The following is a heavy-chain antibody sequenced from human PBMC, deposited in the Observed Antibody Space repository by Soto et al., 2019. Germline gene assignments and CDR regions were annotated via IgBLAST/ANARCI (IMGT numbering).Heavy chain of an antibody. D-gene: IGHD1-26*01. Sequence: PGGSLRLSCAASGFTFDDYAMHWVRQAPGEGLEWVSGISWNSGSIGYADSVKGRFTISRDNAKNSLYLQMNSLRAEDTALYYCAKDISPRGVYYYYGMDVWGQGTTVTVSS. J-gene: IGHJ6*02. V-gene: IGHV3-9*01. CDR1: GFTFDDYA. CDR3: AKDISPRGVYYYYGMDV. CDR2: ISWNSGSI.